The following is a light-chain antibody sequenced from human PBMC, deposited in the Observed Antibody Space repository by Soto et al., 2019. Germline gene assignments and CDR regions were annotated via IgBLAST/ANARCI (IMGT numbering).Light chain of an antibody. CDR3: QQFDNLPYT. J-gene: IGKJ2*01. V-gene: IGKV1-33*01. CDR2: DAS. Sequence: DIQMTQSPSSLSASVGDRVTITCQASQDIINYLNWYRQKPGKAPELLIHDASNSETGVPSRFSGSGSGTDFTFTISSLQPEDIATYYCQQFDNLPYTFGQGTKLEIK. CDR1: QDIINY.